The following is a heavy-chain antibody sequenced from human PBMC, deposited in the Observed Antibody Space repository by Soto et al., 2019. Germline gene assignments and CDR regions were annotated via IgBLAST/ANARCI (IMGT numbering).Heavy chain of an antibody. D-gene: IGHD3-16*01. V-gene: IGHV3-30-3*01. CDR2: ISYDGSNK. J-gene: IGHJ4*02. CDR1: GFTFGSYA. Sequence: QVQLVESGGGVVQPGRSLRLSCAASGFTFGSYAMHWVRQAPGKGLEWVAVISYDGSNKYYADSVKGRFTISRDNSKNTLYLQMNSLRAEDTAVYYCAREILSWGLDYWGQGTLVTVSS. CDR3: AREILSWGLDY.